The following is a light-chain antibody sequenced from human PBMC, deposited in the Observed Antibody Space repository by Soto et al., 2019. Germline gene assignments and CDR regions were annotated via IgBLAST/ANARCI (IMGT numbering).Light chain of an antibody. CDR2: EGS. J-gene: IGLJ2*01. CDR3: SSYTSSSTVVI. CDR1: SSDVGSYNL. V-gene: IGLV2-14*02. Sequence: QSALTQPASVSGSPGQSITISCTGTSSDVGSYNLVSWYQQHPGKAPKLMIYEGSKRPSGVSNRFSGSKSGNTASLTISGLQAEDEADYYCSSYTSSSTVVIFGGGTKLTVL.